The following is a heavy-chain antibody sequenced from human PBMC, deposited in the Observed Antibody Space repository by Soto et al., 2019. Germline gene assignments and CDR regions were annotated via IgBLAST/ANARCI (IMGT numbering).Heavy chain of an antibody. Sequence: QVQFVQSGAEVKKPGASVKVSCKASGYTFTSYAMHWVRQAPGQSLEWMGWINAGNGNTKYSQKFQGRVTITRDTSASTAYMELSSLRSEDTAVYYCARTSPGLGVVDYWGQGTLVTVSA. CDR3: ARTSPGLGVVDY. D-gene: IGHD2-21*01. J-gene: IGHJ4*02. CDR2: INAGNGNT. V-gene: IGHV1-3*01. CDR1: GYTFTSYA.